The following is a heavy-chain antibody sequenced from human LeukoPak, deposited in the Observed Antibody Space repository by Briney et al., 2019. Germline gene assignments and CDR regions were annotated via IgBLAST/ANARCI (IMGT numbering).Heavy chain of an antibody. CDR1: GFTFSSYA. CDR2: ISTGGGTT. CDR3: AKDQGVGATFDY. V-gene: IGHV3-23*01. Sequence: QPGGSLRLSCAASGFTFSSYAMSWVRQAPGKGLEWVSAISTGGGTTYYADSVKGRFTISRDNSKNTLYLQMNSLRAEDTAVYYCAKDQGVGATFDYWGQGTLVTVSS. D-gene: IGHD1-26*01. J-gene: IGHJ4*02.